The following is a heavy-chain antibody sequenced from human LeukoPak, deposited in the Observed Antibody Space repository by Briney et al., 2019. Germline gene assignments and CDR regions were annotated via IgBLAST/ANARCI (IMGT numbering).Heavy chain of an antibody. V-gene: IGHV3-7*01. CDR2: IKQDGSDK. D-gene: IGHD3-22*01. CDR1: GLTFSRYW. Sequence: GGSLRLSCAVSGLTFSRYWMSWVRQAPGKGLEWVANIKQDGSDKYYVDSVKGRFTISRDNGKNSLSLQMNSLGAEDTAVYYCARGYYDSGGHGHYYFDYWGQGTLVTVSS. CDR3: ARGYYDSGGHGHYYFDY. J-gene: IGHJ4*02.